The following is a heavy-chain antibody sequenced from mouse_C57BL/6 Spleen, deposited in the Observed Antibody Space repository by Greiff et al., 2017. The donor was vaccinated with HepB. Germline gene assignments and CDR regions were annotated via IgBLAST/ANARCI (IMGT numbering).Heavy chain of an antibody. Sequence: VKLQQSGAELVKPGASVKLSCKASGYTFTSYWMHWVKQRPGRGPEWIGRIDPNSGGTKYNEKFKSKATLTVDKPSSTAYMQLSSLTSEDSAVYYCAREDYYGSRFAYWGQGTLVTVSA. CDR1: GYTFTSYW. J-gene: IGHJ3*01. CDR3: AREDYYGSRFAY. D-gene: IGHD1-1*01. V-gene: IGHV1-72*01. CDR2: IDPNSGGT.